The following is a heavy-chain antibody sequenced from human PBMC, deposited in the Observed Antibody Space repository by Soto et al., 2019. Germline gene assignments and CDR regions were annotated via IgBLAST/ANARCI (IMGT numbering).Heavy chain of an antibody. D-gene: IGHD2-15*01. CDR3: ARYYCTGGSCYRTNWFDP. Sequence: SETLSLTCTVSGGSISSGNYYWSWIRQPPGTRLEWIGYIYNSGISNYNPSLKSRVTMSVDTSKNQFSLKLSSVTAADTAVYYCARYYCTGGSCYRTNWFDPWGQGTLVTVSS. CDR1: GGSISSGNYY. J-gene: IGHJ5*02. CDR2: IYNSGIS. V-gene: IGHV4-61*01.